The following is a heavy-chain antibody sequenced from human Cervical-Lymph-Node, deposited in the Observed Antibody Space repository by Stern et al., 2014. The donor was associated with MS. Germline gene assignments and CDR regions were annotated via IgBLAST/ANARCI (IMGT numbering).Heavy chain of an antibody. V-gene: IGHV3-7*01. D-gene: IGHD7-27*01. CDR2: ISPDGGKE. J-gene: IGHJ1*01. Sequence: EVQLVESWGGLVQPGGSLRLSCAASGFRFSTSWMTWVRQASGKGLDFVATISPDGGKEYYVDSVKGRFAISRDNGKSSVFLQMNSLRVDDTSIYYCVTDPNWDSTWGQGTLVTVSS. CDR1: GFRFSTSW. CDR3: VTDPNWDST.